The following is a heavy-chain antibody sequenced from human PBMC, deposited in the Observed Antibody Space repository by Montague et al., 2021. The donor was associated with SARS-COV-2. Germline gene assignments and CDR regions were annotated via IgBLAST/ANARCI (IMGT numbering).Heavy chain of an antibody. CDR3: ARMANLIAVAGFFEY. CDR2: IDWDDDN. J-gene: IGHJ4*02. D-gene: IGHD6-19*01. Sequence: VKPTQTLTLTCTFSGFSLSTSGMCVSWIRQPPGKALEWLARIDWDDDNYYSTSPQTRLTISKDTSNNEVVLNLTNLDPVDTATYYCARMANLIAVAGFFEYWGQGTNVTVSS. V-gene: IGHV2-70*11. CDR1: GFSLSTSGMC.